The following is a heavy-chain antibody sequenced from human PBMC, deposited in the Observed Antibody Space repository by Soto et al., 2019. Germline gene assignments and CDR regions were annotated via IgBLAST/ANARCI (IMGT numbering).Heavy chain of an antibody. J-gene: IGHJ4*02. CDR1: GGSISSYY. D-gene: IGHD6-19*01. CDR2: IYYSGST. CDR3: ARAIAVPGNFDY. V-gene: IGHV4-59*01. Sequence: QVQLQESGPGLVKPSETLSLTCTVSGGSISSYYWSWIRQPPGKGLEWIGYIYYSGSTNYNPSLKSRXXIXVXXSKNQFSLKLSSVTAADTAVYYCARAIAVPGNFDYWGQGTLVTVSS.